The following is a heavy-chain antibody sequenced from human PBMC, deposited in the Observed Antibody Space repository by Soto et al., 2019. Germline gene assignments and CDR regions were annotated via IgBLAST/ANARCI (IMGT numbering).Heavy chain of an antibody. J-gene: IGHJ4*02. Sequence: SATLSLTCSVSGGSVSSGSYYWSWIRQPPGKGLDWIGYIYYSGSTKYNPSLKSRVTISADKAKNQFYLKLSSVTAADTAVYYCARDVPDTSMITGFYYWGQAILVTVSS. CDR3: ARDVPDTSMITGFYY. V-gene: IGHV4-61*01. CDR2: IYYSGST. CDR1: GGSVSSGSYY. D-gene: IGHD5-18*01.